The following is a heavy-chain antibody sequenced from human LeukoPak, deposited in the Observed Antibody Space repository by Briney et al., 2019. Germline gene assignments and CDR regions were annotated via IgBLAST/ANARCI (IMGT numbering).Heavy chain of an antibody. D-gene: IGHD3/OR15-3a*01. CDR1: GYSFIRYD. CDR2: MNPNSGNT. V-gene: IGHV1-8*03. CDR3: ARGKDSREQYYFYYMDV. J-gene: IGHJ6*03. Sequence: ASVKVSCKASGYSFIRYDINWVRQASGQGLEWMGWMNPNSGNTGYSQEFQGRVTFTRDTSISTAYMELSSLRSGDSAVYYCARGKDSREQYYFYYMDVWGKGTTVTVSS.